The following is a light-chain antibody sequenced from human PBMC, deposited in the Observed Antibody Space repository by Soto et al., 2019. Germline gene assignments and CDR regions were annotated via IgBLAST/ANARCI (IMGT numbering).Light chain of an antibody. CDR3: SSYTSSSTL. Sequence: QSALTQPASVSGSPGQSITISRTGTSSDVGDYNYVSWYQQHPGKAPKLMLYDVSNRPSGISNRFSGSKSGNTASLTISGLQAEDEADYYCSSYTSSSTLFGTGTKLTVL. CDR2: DVS. J-gene: IGLJ1*01. CDR1: SSDVGDYNY. V-gene: IGLV2-14*01.